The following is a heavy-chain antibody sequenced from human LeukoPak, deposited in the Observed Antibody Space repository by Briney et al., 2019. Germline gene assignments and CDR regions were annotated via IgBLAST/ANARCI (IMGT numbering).Heavy chain of an antibody. V-gene: IGHV4-59*01. Sequence: SETLSLTCTVSGGSISSYCWSWIRQPPGKGLEWIGYIYYSGSTNYNPSLKSRVTVSVDTSKNQFSLKLSSVTAADTAVYYCARGSMIVVVSGAFDIWGQGTMVTVSS. CDR2: IYYSGST. CDR3: ARGSMIVVVSGAFDI. CDR1: GGSISSYC. J-gene: IGHJ3*02. D-gene: IGHD3-22*01.